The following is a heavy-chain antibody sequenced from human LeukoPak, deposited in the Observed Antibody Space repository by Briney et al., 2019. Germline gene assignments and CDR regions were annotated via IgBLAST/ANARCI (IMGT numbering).Heavy chain of an antibody. CDR2: MHYSGST. J-gene: IGHJ4*02. CDR3: ARDSGYCSSTSCYPFDY. D-gene: IGHD2-2*01. Sequence: SETLSLTCTVSGGSVSSGIYYWSWIRQPPGKGLEWIGFMHYSGSTSHHPSLKSRVTISVDTSKNQFSLKLSSVTAADTAVYYCARDSGYCSSTSCYPFDYWGQGTLVTVSS. V-gene: IGHV4-61*01. CDR1: GGSVSSGIYY.